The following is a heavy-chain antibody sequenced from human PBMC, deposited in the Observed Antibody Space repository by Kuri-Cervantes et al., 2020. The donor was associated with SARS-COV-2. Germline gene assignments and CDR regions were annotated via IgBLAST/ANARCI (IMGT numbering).Heavy chain of an antibody. D-gene: IGHD4-11*01. J-gene: IGHJ6*03. V-gene: IGHV3-9*01. CDR2: ISWNSGSI. Sequence: GKSLKISCAASGFTFDDYAMHWVRQAPGKGLEWVSGISWNSGSIGYADSVKGRFTISRDNAKNSLYLQMNSLRAEDTAAYYCARLPTVTTPHYYYYYMDVWGKGTTVTVSS. CDR1: GFTFDDYA. CDR3: ARLPTVTTPHYYYYYMDV.